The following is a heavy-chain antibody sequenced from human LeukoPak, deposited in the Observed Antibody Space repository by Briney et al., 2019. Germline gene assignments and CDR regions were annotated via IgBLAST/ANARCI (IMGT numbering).Heavy chain of an antibody. Sequence: GGSLRLSCAATGFTFDDYGMSWVRQAPGKGLEWVSGINWNGGSTGYADSVKGRFTISRDNAKNSLYLQMNSLRAEDTALCYCARGSYYYDSSGLWDYFDYWGQGTLVTVSS. D-gene: IGHD3-22*01. V-gene: IGHV3-20*04. CDR3: ARGSYYYDSSGLWDYFDY. CDR2: INWNGGST. CDR1: GFTFDDYG. J-gene: IGHJ4*02.